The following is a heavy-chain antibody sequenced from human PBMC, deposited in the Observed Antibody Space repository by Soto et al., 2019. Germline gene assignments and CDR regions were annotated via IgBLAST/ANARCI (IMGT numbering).Heavy chain of an antibody. Sequence: QITLKESGPTLVKPTQTLTLTCTFSGFSLSTSGVGVGWIRQPPGKALEWLALIFWDDDKRYSPSQSRLTITNDTTKLHVVLTMTNMDPVDTAKYYCVHMNAYCRGGRCYLLNSWGQGTLVTVSS. CDR1: GFSLSTSGVG. V-gene: IGHV2-5*02. CDR2: IFWDDDK. J-gene: IGHJ1*01. CDR3: VHMNAYCRGGRCYLLNS. D-gene: IGHD2-15*01.